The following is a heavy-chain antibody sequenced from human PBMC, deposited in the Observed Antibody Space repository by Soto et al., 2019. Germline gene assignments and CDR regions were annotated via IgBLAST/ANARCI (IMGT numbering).Heavy chain of an antibody. CDR1: GGSISSGGYY. D-gene: IGHD3-22*01. CDR2: IYYSGST. V-gene: IGHV4-31*03. J-gene: IGHJ5*02. Sequence: QVQLQESGPGLVKPSQTLSLTCTVSGGSISSGGYYWSWIRQHPGKGLEWIGYIYYSGSTYYNPSLKSRGTISVNTSKNQFSLKLSSVTAADTAVYYCARAGDGYYSWFDPWGQGTLVTVSS. CDR3: ARAGDGYYSWFDP.